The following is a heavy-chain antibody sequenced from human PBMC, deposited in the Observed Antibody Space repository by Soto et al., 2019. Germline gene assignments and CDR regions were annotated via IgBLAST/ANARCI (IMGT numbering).Heavy chain of an antibody. J-gene: IGHJ4*02. Sequence: EVQLVESGGGLVQPGGSLKLSCVASGFTFSGSSMHWVRQASGKGLEWVGRIRNKANSYATAYAASVKGRFTISRDDSNNTAYLQMNSMKTEDTAVYYCTSHAPEDMIRKWGQGTLFTVSS. CDR2: IRNKANSYAT. D-gene: IGHD2-15*01. CDR1: GFTFSGSS. CDR3: TSHAPEDMIRK. V-gene: IGHV3-73*02.